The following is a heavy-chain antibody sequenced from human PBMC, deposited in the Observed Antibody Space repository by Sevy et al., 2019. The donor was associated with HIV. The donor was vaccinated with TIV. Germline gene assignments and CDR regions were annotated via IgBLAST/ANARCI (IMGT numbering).Heavy chain of an antibody. Sequence: ASVKVSCKASGYTFTGYYMHWVRQAPGQGLEWMGWINPNSGGTNYAQKFQGRVTMNRETSISTAYMELSRLRSDDTAVYYCAREAHCSGGSCFSWFDPWGQGTLVTVSS. CDR3: AREAHCSGGSCFSWFDP. V-gene: IGHV1-2*02. CDR2: INPNSGGT. CDR1: GYTFTGYY. D-gene: IGHD2-15*01. J-gene: IGHJ5*02.